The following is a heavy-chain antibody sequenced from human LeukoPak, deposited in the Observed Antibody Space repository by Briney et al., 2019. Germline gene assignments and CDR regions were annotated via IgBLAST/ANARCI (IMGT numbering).Heavy chain of an antibody. D-gene: IGHD6-19*01. Sequence: SETLSLTCAVSGGSISSSNWWSWVRQPPGKGLEWIGEIYHSGSTNYNPSLKSRVTISVDKSKNQFSLKLSSVTAADTAVYYCARRAVAGTLSYYYYNYMDVWGKGTTVTVSS. CDR2: IYHSGST. CDR1: GGSISSSNW. J-gene: IGHJ6*03. CDR3: ARRAVAGTLSYYYYNYMDV. V-gene: IGHV4-4*02.